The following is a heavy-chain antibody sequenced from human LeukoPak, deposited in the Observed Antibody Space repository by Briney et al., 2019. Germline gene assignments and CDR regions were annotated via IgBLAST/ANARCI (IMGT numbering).Heavy chain of an antibody. D-gene: IGHD3-3*01. CDR2: INPNSGGT. CDR1: GYTFTGYY. V-gene: IGHV1-2*02. Sequence: ASVKVSCKASGYTFTGYYMHWVRQAPGQGLEWMGWINPNSGGTNYAQKFQGRVTMTRDTSISTAYMELSRLRSDDTAVYYCARDKYDFRSGPDYWGQGTLVTVSS. CDR3: ARDKYDFRSGPDY. J-gene: IGHJ4*02.